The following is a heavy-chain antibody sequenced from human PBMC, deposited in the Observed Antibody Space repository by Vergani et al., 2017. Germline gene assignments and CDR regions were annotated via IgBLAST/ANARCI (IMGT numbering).Heavy chain of an antibody. CDR1: GGSLSSYY. D-gene: IGHD3-22*01. Sequence: QVQLQESGPGLVKPSETLSLTCTVSGGSLSSYYWSWIRQPPGKGLEWIWYINYSGSTNYTPTLKSRVTISVDTSKNQFSLKRGSLTAADTAVYYCARAPSRSGCRKSHGSRVDYFDYWGQGTLVTVSS. V-gene: IGHV4-59*01. J-gene: IGHJ4*02. CDR2: INYSGST. CDR3: ARAPSRSGCRKSHGSRVDYFDY.